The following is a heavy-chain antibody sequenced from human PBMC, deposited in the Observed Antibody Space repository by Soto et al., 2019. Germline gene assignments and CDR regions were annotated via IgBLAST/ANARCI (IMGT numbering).Heavy chain of an antibody. J-gene: IGHJ6*02. CDR1: GFTFSSYG. D-gene: IGHD5-18*01. V-gene: IGHV3-33*01. CDR2: IWYDGSNK. Sequence: QPGGSLRLSCAASGFTFSSYGMHWVRQAPGKGLEWVAVIWYDGSNKYYADSVKGRFTISRDNSKNTLYLQMNSLRAEDTAVYYCARDYFGVDTARARYYYYYYGVDVWGQGTTVTLAS. CDR3: ARDYFGVDTARARYYYYYYGVDV.